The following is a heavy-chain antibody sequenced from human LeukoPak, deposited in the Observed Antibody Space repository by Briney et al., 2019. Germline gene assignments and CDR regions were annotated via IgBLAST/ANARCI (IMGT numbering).Heavy chain of an antibody. CDR3: AREQYSSGWYDAFDI. V-gene: IGHV1-18*04. CDR2: ISAYNGNT. D-gene: IGHD6-19*01. Sequence: ASVKVSCKASGYTFAGYYMHWVRQAPGQGLEWMGWISAYNGNTNYAQKLQGRVTMTTDTSTSTAYMELRSLRSDDTAVYYCAREQYSSGWYDAFDIWGQGTMVTVSS. CDR1: GYTFAGYY. J-gene: IGHJ3*02.